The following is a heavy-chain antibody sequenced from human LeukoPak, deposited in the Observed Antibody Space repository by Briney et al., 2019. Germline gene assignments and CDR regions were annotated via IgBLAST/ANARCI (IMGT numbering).Heavy chain of an antibody. Sequence: GGSLRLSCAASGIIFSNYAMHWVRQGPGKGLECISTISSDGGSTYYANSVKGRFTISRDNSKNTLYLQMGSLRAEDMAVYYCARGRQGAKPRYFDLWGRGTRVTVS. CDR3: ARGRQGAKPRYFDL. CDR1: GIIFSNYA. D-gene: IGHD1-26*01. CDR2: ISSDGGST. J-gene: IGHJ2*01. V-gene: IGHV3-64*01.